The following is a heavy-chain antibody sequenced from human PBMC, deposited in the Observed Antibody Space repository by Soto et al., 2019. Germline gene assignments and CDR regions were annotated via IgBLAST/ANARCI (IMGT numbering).Heavy chain of an antibody. CDR1: GGSISSGGYY. V-gene: IGHV4-31*03. CDR3: ASALSTVRFQH. CDR2: IYYSGRT. J-gene: IGHJ1*01. Sequence: QVQLQESGPGLVKPSQTLSLTCTVSGGSISSGGYYWSWIRQHPGKGREWIGYIYYSGRTYYNPSHKRRVTISVDASKNQCSLKLSSVTAADTAVYYCASALSTVRFQHWGQGTLVTVSS. D-gene: IGHD4-17*01.